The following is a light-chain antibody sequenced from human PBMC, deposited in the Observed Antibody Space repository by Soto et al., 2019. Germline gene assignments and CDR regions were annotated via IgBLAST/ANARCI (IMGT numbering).Light chain of an antibody. CDR1: SSNIGGNS. CDR2: DDN. J-gene: IGLJ1*01. V-gene: IGLV1-51*01. CDR3: GSWDSSLSAYV. Sequence: SVLTQPPSVSAAPGQKVTISCSGSSSNIGGNSVSWYQQLPGTAPKLLIYDDNKRPSGIPDRFSGSKSGTSATLGITGFQTGDEADYYCGSWDSSLSAYVFGTGTQVTI.